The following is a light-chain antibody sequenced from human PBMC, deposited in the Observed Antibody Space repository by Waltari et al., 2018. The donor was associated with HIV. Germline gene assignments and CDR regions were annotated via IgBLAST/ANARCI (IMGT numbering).Light chain of an antibody. J-gene: IGLJ1*01. CDR3: QSYDSSLNGYS. CDR2: SKD. CDR1: SSNIGAAYD. Sequence: QSVLTQPHSVSGAPGQRISISCAGNSSNIGAAYDVHWYQQFPVTAPKVLITSKDNCRSVLPARFAASKSGTSASLAITGLQADDDADYVCQSYDSSLNGYSFGSGTTVTVL. V-gene: IGLV1-40*01.